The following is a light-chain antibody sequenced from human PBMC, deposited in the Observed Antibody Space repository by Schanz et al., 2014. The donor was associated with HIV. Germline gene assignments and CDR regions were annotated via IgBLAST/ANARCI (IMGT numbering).Light chain of an antibody. CDR1: SSDDGGYNY. CDR3: CSYTSSSTKV. V-gene: IGLV2-8*01. CDR2: EVT. J-gene: IGLJ3*02. Sequence: SVLTQPPSASGSPGQSVTISCTGTSSDDGGYNYASWYQQHPGKAPKPMIYEVTKRPSGVPDRFSGSKSGNTASLTVSGLQAEDEADYYCCSYTSSSTKVFGGGTKLTVL.